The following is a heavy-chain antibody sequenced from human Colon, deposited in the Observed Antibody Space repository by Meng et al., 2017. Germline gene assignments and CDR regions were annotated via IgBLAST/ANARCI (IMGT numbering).Heavy chain of an antibody. CDR2: IIPILGIA. D-gene: IGHD3-10*01. Sequence: SVKVSCKASGGTFSSYPISWVRQAPGQGLEWMGRIIPILGIANYAQKFQGRVTITADKSTSTAYMELSSLRSEDTAVYYCARDRPVLLWFGEYSRKGDAFDIWGQGTMVTVSS. CDR3: ARDRPVLLWFGEYSRKGDAFDI. CDR1: GGTFSSYP. J-gene: IGHJ3*02. V-gene: IGHV1-69*04.